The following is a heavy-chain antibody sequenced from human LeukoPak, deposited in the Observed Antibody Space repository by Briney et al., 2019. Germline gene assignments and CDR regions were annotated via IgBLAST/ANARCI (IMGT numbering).Heavy chain of an antibody. Sequence: ASVKVSCKASGYTFTSYDTNWVRQATGQGLEWMGWISAYNGNTNYAQKPQGRVTMTTDTSTSTAYMELRSLRSDDTAVYYCAREYPWGAVAYFDYWGQGTLVTVSS. J-gene: IGHJ4*02. CDR1: GYTFTSYD. V-gene: IGHV1-18*01. D-gene: IGHD6-19*01. CDR3: AREYPWGAVAYFDY. CDR2: ISAYNGNT.